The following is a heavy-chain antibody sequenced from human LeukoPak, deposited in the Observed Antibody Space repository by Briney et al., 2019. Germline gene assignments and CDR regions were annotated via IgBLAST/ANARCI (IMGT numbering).Heavy chain of an antibody. CDR3: ARDGGVSGYDLLDY. V-gene: IGHV3-7*01. Sequence: GGSLRLSCAASRFTFSSLLITWVRQAPRRGREWVANINQDGSEKYFMDSVKGGFTISRDNAKNSVFLQMNSPTVEETAVYYCARDGGVSGYDLLDYWGQGTLVTVSS. CDR2: INQDGSEK. D-gene: IGHD5-12*01. CDR1: RFTFSSLL. J-gene: IGHJ4*02.